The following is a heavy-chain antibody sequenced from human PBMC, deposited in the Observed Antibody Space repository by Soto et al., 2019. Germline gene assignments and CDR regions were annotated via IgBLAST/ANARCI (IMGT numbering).Heavy chain of an antibody. CDR1: GYTFTSYG. CDR3: ARDLFAPDYDILTGLDAFDI. Sequence: ASVKVSCKASGYTFTSYGISWVRQAPGQGLELMGWISAYNGNTNYAQKLQGRVTMTTDTSTSTAYMELRSLRSDDTAVYYCARDLFAPDYDILTGLDAFDIWGQGTMVTVSS. J-gene: IGHJ3*02. CDR2: ISAYNGNT. D-gene: IGHD3-9*01. V-gene: IGHV1-18*01.